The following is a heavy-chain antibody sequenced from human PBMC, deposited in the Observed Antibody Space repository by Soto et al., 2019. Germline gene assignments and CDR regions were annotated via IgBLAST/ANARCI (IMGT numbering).Heavy chain of an antibody. J-gene: IGHJ2*01. D-gene: IGHD2-15*01. Sequence: EVQLVASGGGLVQPGGSLRLSCAASGFTFSRYWMSWVRQAPGKGLEWVANIKQEGSEKYYVDSVKGRFNISRDNAKNSLYLQMNSLRAEDTAVYYCARDRGYCSGGSCYPGWYFDLLGRGTLVTVSS. CDR3: ARDRGYCSGGSCYPGWYFDL. CDR2: IKQEGSEK. CDR1: GFTFSRYW. V-gene: IGHV3-7*01.